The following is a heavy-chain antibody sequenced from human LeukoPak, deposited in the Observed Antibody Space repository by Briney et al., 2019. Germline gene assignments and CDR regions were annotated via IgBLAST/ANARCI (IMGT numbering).Heavy chain of an antibody. V-gene: IGHV7-4-1*02. CDR2: INTNTGNP. Sequence: ASVKVSCKASGYTFTSYAMIWVRQAPGQELEGMGWINTNTGNPTYAQGFTGRFVFSLDTSVSTAYLQISSLKAEDTAVYYCARDVDGAFDIWRQGTMVTVSS. CDR1: GYTFTSYA. J-gene: IGHJ3*02. D-gene: IGHD5-12*01. CDR3: ARDVDGAFDI.